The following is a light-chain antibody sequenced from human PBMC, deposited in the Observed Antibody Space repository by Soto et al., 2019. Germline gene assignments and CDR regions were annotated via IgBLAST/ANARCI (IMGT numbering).Light chain of an antibody. CDR1: QSVSSY. Sequence: EIVLTQSPATLSLSPGERATLSCRASQSVSSYLAWYKQKPGQAPRLLIYDASNRATSIPARFSGSGSGTDFTLTISSLEPEDFEVYYCQPRSNWPTFGGGNKVELK. V-gene: IGKV3-11*01. CDR3: QPRSNWPT. CDR2: DAS. J-gene: IGKJ4*01.